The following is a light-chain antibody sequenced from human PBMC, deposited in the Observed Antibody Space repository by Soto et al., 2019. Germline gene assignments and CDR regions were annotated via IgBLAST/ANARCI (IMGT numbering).Light chain of an antibody. J-gene: IGKJ2*01. CDR2: DPF. Sequence: DHQMTQSPSSLSASVGDRVTITCQASQDISNYLNWYQQNQGKAPKLLIYDPFNLETGIPSRFSGSGSGTDFTFTISSLQPDDIPTYYCQQDDNLPYTFGQGTKLEIK. V-gene: IGKV1-33*01. CDR3: QQDDNLPYT. CDR1: QDISNY.